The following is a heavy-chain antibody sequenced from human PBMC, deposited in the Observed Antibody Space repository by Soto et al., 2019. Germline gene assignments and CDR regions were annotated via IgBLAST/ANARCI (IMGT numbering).Heavy chain of an antibody. V-gene: IGHV3-66*01. Sequence: GGSLRLSYAAAGFTVSSNYMCWVRQAPGKGLEWVSVIYSGGSTYYADSVKGRFTISRDNSKNTLYLQMNSLRAEDTAVFYCAGKWLSITGSAPWGKGTLVPVSS. CDR2: IYSGGST. D-gene: IGHD3-22*01. J-gene: IGHJ5*02. CDR3: AGKWLSITGSAP. CDR1: GFTVSSNY.